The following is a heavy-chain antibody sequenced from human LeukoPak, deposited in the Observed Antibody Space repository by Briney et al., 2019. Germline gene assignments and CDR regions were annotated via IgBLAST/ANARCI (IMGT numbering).Heavy chain of an antibody. CDR3: ARDRFVVVPAASYYYYMDV. V-gene: IGHV3-33*01. CDR1: GFTFSSYG. D-gene: IGHD2-2*01. Sequence: GGSLRLSCAASGFTFSSYGMHWVRQAPGKGLEWVAVIWYDGSTKYYADSVKGRFTISRDNSKNTLYLQMNSLRAEDTAVYYCARDRFVVVPAASYYYYMDVWGKGTTVTVSS. CDR2: IWYDGSTK. J-gene: IGHJ6*03.